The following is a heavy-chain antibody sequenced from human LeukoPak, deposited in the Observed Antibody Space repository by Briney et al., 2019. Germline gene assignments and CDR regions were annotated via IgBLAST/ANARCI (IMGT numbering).Heavy chain of an antibody. CDR2: ISSSGNTI. Sequence: GGSLRLSCSASGFTFGDYAMSWIRQAPGEGLEWVSYISSSGNTIYYADSVKGRFTISRDNAKNSLYLQMNSLRAEDTAVYYCARDFRAAFDPWGQGTLVTVSS. D-gene: IGHD3-10*01. V-gene: IGHV3-11*01. CDR1: GFTFGDYA. CDR3: ARDFRAAFDP. J-gene: IGHJ5*02.